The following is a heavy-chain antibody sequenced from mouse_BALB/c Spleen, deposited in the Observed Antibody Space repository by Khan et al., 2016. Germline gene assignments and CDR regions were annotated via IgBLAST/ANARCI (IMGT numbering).Heavy chain of an antibody. CDR2: INPYNGDT. CDR3: ARDYGSPRGAMDY. Sequence: VQLQQSGPELVKPGASVKISCKASGYSFIGYFMNWVMQSHGKSLEWIGRINPYNGDTFYNQKFKGKATLTVDKSSSTAHMELRSLASEDSAVYYDARDYGSPRGAMDYWGQGTSVTVSS. J-gene: IGHJ4*01. V-gene: IGHV1-20*02. CDR1: GYSFIGYF. D-gene: IGHD1-1*01.